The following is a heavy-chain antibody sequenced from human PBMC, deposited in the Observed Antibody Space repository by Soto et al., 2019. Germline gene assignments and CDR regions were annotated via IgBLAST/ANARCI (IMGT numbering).Heavy chain of an antibody. Sequence: GGSLRLSCAASGFSFSTYVMTWVRQAPGKGLEWVSSISGSGVTTHYAASVKGRFTISRHNSKNPLHLQMNSLRAEATAVYYCVRPSAYDFWSGFFYWGQGPRGTVPQ. D-gene: IGHD3-3*01. CDR3: VRPSAYDFWSGFFY. CDR2: ISGSGVTT. CDR1: GFSFSTYV. J-gene: IGHJ4*02. V-gene: IGHV3-23*01.